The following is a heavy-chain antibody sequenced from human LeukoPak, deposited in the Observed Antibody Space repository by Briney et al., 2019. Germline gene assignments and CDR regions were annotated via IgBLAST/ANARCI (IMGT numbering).Heavy chain of an antibody. V-gene: IGHV3-7*01. CDR1: GFTFSPYS. CDR3: AMTPWNYGWYFDL. Sequence: GGSLRLSCAASGFTFSPYSMSWVRQAPGKGLQWVANIKKDVSQTYLVDSVKGRFIIFRDNARNSLYLPMNSLRGEDTAVYYCAMTPWNYGWYFDLWGRGTLLIVSS. CDR2: IKKDVSQT. D-gene: IGHD1-7*01. J-gene: IGHJ2*01.